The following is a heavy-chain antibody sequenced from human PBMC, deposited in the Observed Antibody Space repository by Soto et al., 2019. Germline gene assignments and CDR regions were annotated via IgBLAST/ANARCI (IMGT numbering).Heavy chain of an antibody. Sequence: ASVKVSCKTSGYPFTNYVISWVRQAPGQGLEWMGWISPYNGNTNYAQKFQGRVTMTTDTSTATAYMELRSLRSDDTAVYYCAREKNRSGIDPWGQGTLVTVSS. D-gene: IGHD1-26*01. J-gene: IGHJ5*02. CDR2: ISPYNGNT. CDR1: GYPFTNYV. V-gene: IGHV1-18*04. CDR3: AREKNRSGIDP.